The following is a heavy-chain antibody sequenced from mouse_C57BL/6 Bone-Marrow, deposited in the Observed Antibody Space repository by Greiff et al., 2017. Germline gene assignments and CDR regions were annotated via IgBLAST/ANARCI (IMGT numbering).Heavy chain of an antibody. CDR2: ISSGGSYT. Sequence: EVKLVESGGDLVKPGGSLKLSCAASGFTFSSYGMSWVRQTPDKRLEWVATISSGGSYTYYPDSVKGRFTISRDNAKNTLYLQMSSLKSEDTAMYYCARRDGYPFAHWGQGTLVTVSA. J-gene: IGHJ3*01. V-gene: IGHV5-6*02. CDR1: GFTFSSYG. CDR3: ARRDGYPFAH. D-gene: IGHD2-3*01.